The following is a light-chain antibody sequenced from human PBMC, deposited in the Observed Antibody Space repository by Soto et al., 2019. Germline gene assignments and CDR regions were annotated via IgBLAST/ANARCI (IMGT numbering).Light chain of an antibody. V-gene: IGKV3-20*01. CDR1: QSVSNNY. Sequence: EIVLTQSPGTLSLSPGERATLSCRASQSVSNNYLAWYQQKPGQAPRLLIYGASSRATGIPDKFSGSGSGTDFTLTISRLEPEDFAVYYCQQYGSIPITFGQGTRLEIK. CDR3: QQYGSIPIT. CDR2: GAS. J-gene: IGKJ5*01.